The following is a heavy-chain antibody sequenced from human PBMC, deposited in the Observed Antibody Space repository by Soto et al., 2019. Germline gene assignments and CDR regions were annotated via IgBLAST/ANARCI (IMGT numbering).Heavy chain of an antibody. CDR2: IRQDGSEK. Sequence: GGSLRLSCVASGFTFTDYWMTWVRQAPGKGLEWVANIRQDGSEKHYVEPVKGRFTISRDNAKNSLFLRMDSLRAEDTAVYYCVRGMHVWGKGTTVTVSS. J-gene: IGHJ6*03. V-gene: IGHV3-7*01. CDR3: VRGMHV. CDR1: GFTFTDYW.